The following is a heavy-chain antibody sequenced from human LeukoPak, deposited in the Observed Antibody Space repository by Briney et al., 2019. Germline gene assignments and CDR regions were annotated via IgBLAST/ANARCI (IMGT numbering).Heavy chain of an antibody. V-gene: IGHV3-53*01. CDR2: IYNDGST. CDR3: ARNILFAFDI. Sequence: GGSLRLSCAASGLTVSSSYMSWVRQAPGKGLEWVSIIYNDGSTYYADSMKGRFTISRDNSKNTLYLQVNSLRAEDTTMYYCARNILFAFDIWGQGTMVTVSS. J-gene: IGHJ3*02. CDR1: GLTVSSSY.